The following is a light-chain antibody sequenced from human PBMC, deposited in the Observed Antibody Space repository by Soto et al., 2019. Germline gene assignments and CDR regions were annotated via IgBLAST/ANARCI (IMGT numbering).Light chain of an antibody. CDR3: QQYYIFPLA. J-gene: IGKJ4*01. CDR1: QGVSPY. Sequence: VLWMTQSPSLLSASTGDRVTITCRTSQGVSPYVAWYQQKPGKPPKPLIYAASTLHSGVPARFSGSGSGTDFTLTISGLQSEDFATYYCQQYYIFPLAFGGGTKVEIK. V-gene: IGKV1D-8*01. CDR2: AAS.